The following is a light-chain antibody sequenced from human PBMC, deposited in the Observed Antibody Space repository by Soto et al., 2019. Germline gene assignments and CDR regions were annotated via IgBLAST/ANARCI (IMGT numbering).Light chain of an antibody. CDR1: QSISSY. CDR2: GAS. V-gene: IGKV1-39*01. CDR3: QQSYSTPRT. Sequence: DIQMTQSPSSLSASVGDRVTITCRASQSISSYLNWYQQKPGKAPKVLIYGASSLQSGVPSRFSGSGSGTDFTLTISSLQPEDFATYYCQQSYSTPRTFGQGTKVEI. J-gene: IGKJ1*01.